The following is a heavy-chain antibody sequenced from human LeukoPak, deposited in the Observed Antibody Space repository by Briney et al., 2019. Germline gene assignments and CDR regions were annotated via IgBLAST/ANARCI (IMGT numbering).Heavy chain of an antibody. D-gene: IGHD3-10*01. V-gene: IGHV3-23*01. Sequence: GGSLRLSCAASGFTFSSYALSWVRQAPGKGLEWVSGISGSGGSTYYADSVKGRFTISRDNSKNTLYLQMDSLRAEDTAVYYCAKDKLLWFGEFIFDYWGQGTLVTVSS. CDR2: ISGSGGST. CDR1: GFTFSSYA. CDR3: AKDKLLWFGEFIFDY. J-gene: IGHJ4*02.